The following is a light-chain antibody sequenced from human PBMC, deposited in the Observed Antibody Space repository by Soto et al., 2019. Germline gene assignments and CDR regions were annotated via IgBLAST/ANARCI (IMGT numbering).Light chain of an antibody. J-gene: IGLJ2*01. V-gene: IGLV2-14*01. CDR1: NSDVGGYNF. Sequence: QSALTQPASVSGSPGQSITISCTGSNSDVGGYNFVSWYQQHPGKAPKLIIFEVSNRPSGVSNRFSGSKSGNTASLTISGLQAEDEADYYCNSYTGSRPLVFGGGTKLTVL. CDR3: NSYTGSRPLV. CDR2: EVS.